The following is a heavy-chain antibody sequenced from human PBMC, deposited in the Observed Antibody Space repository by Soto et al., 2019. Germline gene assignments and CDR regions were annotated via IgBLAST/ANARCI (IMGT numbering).Heavy chain of an antibody. CDR3: ASYFWSGYYTLYYYYMDV. J-gene: IGHJ6*03. Sequence: SVKVSCKASGGTFSSYTISWVRQAPGQGLEWMGRIIPILGIANYAQKFQGRVTITADKSTSTAYMELSSLRSEDTAVYYCASYFWSGYYTLYYYYMDVWGKGTTVTVSS. CDR2: IIPILGIA. CDR1: GGTFSSYT. D-gene: IGHD3-3*01. V-gene: IGHV1-69*02.